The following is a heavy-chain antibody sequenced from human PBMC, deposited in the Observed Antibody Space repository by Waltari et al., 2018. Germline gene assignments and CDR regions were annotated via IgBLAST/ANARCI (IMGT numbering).Heavy chain of an antibody. CDR2: IYYSGST. J-gene: IGHJ4*02. CDR3: AGGSGYYCSGSYLRTY. V-gene: IGHV4-59*01. CDR1: GGSISSYY. Sequence: QVQLQESGPGLVKPSETLPLPCTVSGGSISSYYWSWFRQPPGKGLEWIGYIYYSGSTNYNATLHGRGPISVDTSKHQFSLKLSSVTAADTAVYYCAGGSGYYCSGSYLRTYWGQGTLVTVSS. D-gene: IGHD3-10*01.